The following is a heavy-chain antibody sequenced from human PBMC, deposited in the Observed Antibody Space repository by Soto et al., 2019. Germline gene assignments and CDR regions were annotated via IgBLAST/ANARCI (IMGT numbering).Heavy chain of an antibody. Sequence: ASVKVSCKASGYTFTNYGITWVRQAPGQGLEWMGWISAYNGNTNYAQKLQGRVTMTTDTSTSTAYMELRSLRSDDTAVYYCARVRSPGYHYGSGSYYYFDYWGQGTLVTVSS. J-gene: IGHJ4*02. CDR2: ISAYNGNT. CDR1: GYTFTNYG. CDR3: ARVRSPGYHYGSGSYYYFDY. V-gene: IGHV1-18*01. D-gene: IGHD3-10*01.